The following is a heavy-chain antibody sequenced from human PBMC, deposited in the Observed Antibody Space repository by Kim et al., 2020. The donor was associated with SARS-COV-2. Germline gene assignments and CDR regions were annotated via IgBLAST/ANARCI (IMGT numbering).Heavy chain of an antibody. Sequence: ASVKVSCKASGYTFTSYAMHWVRQAPGQRLEWMGWINAGNGNTKYSQKFQGRVTITRDTSASTAYMELSSLRSEDTAVYYCARDSGITMVRGVIIHNWFDPWGQGTLVTVSS. D-gene: IGHD3-10*01. CDR3: ARDSGITMVRGVIIHNWFDP. V-gene: IGHV1-3*01. J-gene: IGHJ5*02. CDR1: GYTFTSYA. CDR2: INAGNGNT.